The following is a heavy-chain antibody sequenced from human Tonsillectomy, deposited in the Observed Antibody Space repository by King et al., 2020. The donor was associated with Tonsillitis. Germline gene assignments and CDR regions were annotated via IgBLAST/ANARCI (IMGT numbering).Heavy chain of an antibody. CDR2: IYYSGST. CDR1: GCSISDFY. CDR3: ARDPAVADTWGWFDT. Sequence: VQLQESGPGLVKPSETLSLTCSVSGCSISDFYWSWIRQPPGKGLEWIGYIYYSGSTNYNPSFTSRVNISVDMSKNQFSLKLNSVTAADTAVYYCARDPAVADTWGWFDTWGQGTLVTVSS. D-gene: IGHD6-19*01. J-gene: IGHJ5*02. V-gene: IGHV4-59*01.